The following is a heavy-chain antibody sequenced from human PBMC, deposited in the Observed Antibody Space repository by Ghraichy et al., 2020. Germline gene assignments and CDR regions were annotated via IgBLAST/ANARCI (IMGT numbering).Heavy chain of an antibody. CDR2: VYRSGSA. V-gene: IGHV4-4*02. Sequence: ESLNISCAVSGASISSTNWWTWVRQPPGKGLEWIGEVYRSGSANYNPSLKSRVTISVDKSTNQFSLKPNSVTAADTAVYYCASSTWKKVDYWGQGVLVTVSS. CDR1: GASISSTNW. CDR3: ASSTWKKVDY. J-gene: IGHJ4*02. D-gene: IGHD1-1*01.